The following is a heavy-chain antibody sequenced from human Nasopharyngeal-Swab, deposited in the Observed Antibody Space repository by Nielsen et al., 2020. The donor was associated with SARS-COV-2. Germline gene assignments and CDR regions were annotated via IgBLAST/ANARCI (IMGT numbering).Heavy chain of an antibody. CDR3: ARFSVLYGMDV. CDR1: GGSISSYY. D-gene: IGHD6-6*01. V-gene: IGHV4-59*13. J-gene: IGHJ6*04. Sequence: SETLSLTCTVSGGSISSYYWSWIRQPPGKGLEWIGYIYYSGSTNYNPSLKSRVTTSVDTSKNQFSLKLSSVTAADTAVYYCARFSVLYGMDVWGEGTTVTVSS. CDR2: IYYSGST.